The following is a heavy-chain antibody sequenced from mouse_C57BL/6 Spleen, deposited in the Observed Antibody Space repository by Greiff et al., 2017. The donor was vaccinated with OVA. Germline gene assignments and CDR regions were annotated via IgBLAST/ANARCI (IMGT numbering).Heavy chain of an antibody. V-gene: IGHV5-17*01. Sequence: VQLQQSGGGLVKPGGSLKLSCAASGFTFSDYGMHWVRQAPEKGLEWVAYISSGSSTIYYADTVKGRFTISRDNAKNTLFLQMTSLRSEDTAMYYCATTVVAGDYYYAMDYWGQGTSVTVSS. D-gene: IGHD1-1*01. CDR3: ATTVVAGDYYYAMDY. J-gene: IGHJ4*01. CDR2: ISSGSSTI. CDR1: GFTFSDYG.